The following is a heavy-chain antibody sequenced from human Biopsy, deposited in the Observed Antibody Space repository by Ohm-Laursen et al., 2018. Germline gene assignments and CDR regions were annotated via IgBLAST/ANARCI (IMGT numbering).Heavy chain of an antibody. Sequence: SETLSLTCTVSGGSISNNNYYWGWIRQPPGKGLEWIGSTFYRGSTHYKPSLKSRVNISVDTPKNQFSLKLNSVTAADTAVYYCARDYDTSGYYYVSWGQGTLVTVSS. CDR2: TFYRGST. J-gene: IGHJ5*02. D-gene: IGHD3-22*01. CDR3: ARDYDTSGYYYVS. CDR1: GGSISNNNYY. V-gene: IGHV4-39*01.